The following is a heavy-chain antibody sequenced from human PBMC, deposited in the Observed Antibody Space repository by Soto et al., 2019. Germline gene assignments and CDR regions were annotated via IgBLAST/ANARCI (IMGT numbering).Heavy chain of an antibody. CDR3: AREEYSSSSGLVYAFDI. J-gene: IGHJ3*02. CDR2: IIPIFGTA. V-gene: IGHV1-69*01. D-gene: IGHD6-6*01. CDR1: GGTFSSYA. Sequence: QVQLVQSGAEVKKPGSSVKVSCKASGGTFSSYAISWVRQAPGQGLEWMGGIIPIFGTANYAQKLQGRVTITADESTSTAYMELSRLRSEDTAVYYCAREEYSSSSGLVYAFDIWGQGTMVTVSS.